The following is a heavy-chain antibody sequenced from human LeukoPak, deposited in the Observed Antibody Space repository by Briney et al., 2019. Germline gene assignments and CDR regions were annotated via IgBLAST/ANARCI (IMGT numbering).Heavy chain of an antibody. CDR2: ISGSGGST. D-gene: IGHD6-19*01. V-gene: IGHV3-23*01. CDR3: AKDVGIAVAGKGDAFDI. Sequence: PGGSLRLSCAASGFTFSSYAMSWVRQAPGKGLEWVSAISGSGGSTYYADSVKGRFTISRDNSKNTLYLQMNSLRAEDTAVYYCAKDVGIAVAGKGDAFDIWGQGTMVTVSS. CDR1: GFTFSSYA. J-gene: IGHJ3*02.